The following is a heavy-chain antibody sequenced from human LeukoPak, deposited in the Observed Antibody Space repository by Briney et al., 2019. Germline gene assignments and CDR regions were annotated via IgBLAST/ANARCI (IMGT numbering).Heavy chain of an antibody. CDR1: GFTFGSYG. CDR3: ASHSPHSGSLDY. D-gene: IGHD1-26*01. Sequence: WGSLRLSCAASGFTFGSYGMHWVRQAPGKGLEWVAFIRYDGSNKYYADSVKGRFTISRDNSKNTLYLQMNSLRAEDTAVYYCASHSPHSGSLDYWGQGTLVTVSS. CDR2: IRYDGSNK. V-gene: IGHV3-30*02. J-gene: IGHJ4*02.